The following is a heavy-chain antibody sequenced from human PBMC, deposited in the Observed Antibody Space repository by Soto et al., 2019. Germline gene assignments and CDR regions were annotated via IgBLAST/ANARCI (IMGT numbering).Heavy chain of an antibody. CDR1: GFPFSSYG. J-gene: IGHJ4*02. CDR2: ISYDGINK. Sequence: QVQLVESGEGGVQPGRSLSLSCAASGFPFSSYGIHWFRQAPGKGLEWVAVISYDGINKYYADSVKGRFTISRDNSKNTLYLQMNSLRAEDTAVYYCAKSVYNWNDGFFDYWGQGTLVTVSS. CDR3: AKSVYNWNDGFFDY. D-gene: IGHD1-1*01. V-gene: IGHV3-30*18.